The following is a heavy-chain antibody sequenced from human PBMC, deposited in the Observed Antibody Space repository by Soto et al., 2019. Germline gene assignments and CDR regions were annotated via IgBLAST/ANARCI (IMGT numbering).Heavy chain of an antibody. CDR3: ARGASMDV. Sequence: QVQLVQSGAEVKKPGASVKVSCKASGYTFSSYDINWVRQATGQGLEWMGWMNPKSGNTGDVQKFQDRVTRTRDTSINTAYMELSGLRSEDTAVYYCARGASMDVWGKGTTVTVSS. CDR2: MNPKSGNT. J-gene: IGHJ6*03. V-gene: IGHV1-8*01. CDR1: GYTFSSYD.